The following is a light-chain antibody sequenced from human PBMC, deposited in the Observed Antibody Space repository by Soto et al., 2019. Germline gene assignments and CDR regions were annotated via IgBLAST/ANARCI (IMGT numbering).Light chain of an antibody. CDR2: AAS. V-gene: IGKV1-8*01. J-gene: IGKJ3*01. CDR1: QGISSY. CDR3: QQYYSYPLT. Sequence: AIRMTQSPSSFSASTGDRVTITCRASQGISSYLAWYQQKPGKAPKLLIYAASTLQSGVPSRFSSSGSGTDFTLTISCLQSEEFATYYIQQYYSYPLTFGPGTKGDIK.